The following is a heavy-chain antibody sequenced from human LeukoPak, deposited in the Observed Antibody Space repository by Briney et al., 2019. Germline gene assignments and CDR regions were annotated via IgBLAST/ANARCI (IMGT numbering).Heavy chain of an antibody. D-gene: IGHD6-13*01. J-gene: IGHJ3*02. CDR1: GYTFTSYD. Sequence: ASVKVSCKASGYTFTSYDINWVRQATGQGLEWMGGFDPEDGETIYAQKFQGRVTMTEDTSTDTAYMELSSLRSEDTAVYYCATASWREGHGGAFDIWGQGTMVTVSS. CDR2: FDPEDGET. CDR3: ATASWREGHGGAFDI. V-gene: IGHV1-24*01.